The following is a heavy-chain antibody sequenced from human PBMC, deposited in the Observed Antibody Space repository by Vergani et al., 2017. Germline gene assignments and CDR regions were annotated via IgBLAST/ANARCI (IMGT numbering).Heavy chain of an antibody. Sequence: QVQLQQWGAGLLTASETLYLHCAVFGRSFSGYYWSWIRQPPGKGLEWIGESNHSGSTNYNQSLKSRVTISVDTSKNQFSLKLSSVTDADTAVYYCARGLTVLVVAATRCMDVWGQGTTVIVSS. J-gene: IGHJ6*02. D-gene: IGHD2-15*01. V-gene: IGHV4-34*01. CDR3: ARGLTVLVVAATRCMDV. CDR2: SNHSGST. CDR1: GRSFSGYY.